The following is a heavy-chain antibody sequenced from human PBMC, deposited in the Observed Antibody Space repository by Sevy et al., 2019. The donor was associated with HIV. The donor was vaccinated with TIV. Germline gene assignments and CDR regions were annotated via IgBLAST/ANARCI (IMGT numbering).Heavy chain of an antibody. V-gene: IGHV1-69*13. J-gene: IGHJ6*02. CDR2: IIPIFGTA. D-gene: IGHD4-4*01. CDR1: GGTFSSYA. Sequence: ASVKVSCKASGGTFSSYAISWVRQAPGQGLEWMGGIIPIFGTANYAQKFQGRVTITADESTSTAYMELSSLRSEDTAVYYCARPPPHDYSGNGYYYYGMDVWGQGTTVTVSS. CDR3: ARPPPHDYSGNGYYYYGMDV.